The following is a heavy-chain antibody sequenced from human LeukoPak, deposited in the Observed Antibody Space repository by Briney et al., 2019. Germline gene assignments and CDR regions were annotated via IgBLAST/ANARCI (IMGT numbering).Heavy chain of an antibody. CDR3: ARGWGPHGMDV. J-gene: IGHJ6*02. V-gene: IGHV1-3*01. CDR2: INAGNGNT. Sequence: ASVKVSCKASGYTLTSYAMHWVRQAPGQRLEWMGWINAGNGNTKYSQKFQGRVTITWDTSASTAYMELSSLRSEDTAVYYCARGWGPHGMDVWGQGTTVTVSS. D-gene: IGHD1-26*01. CDR1: GYTLTSYA.